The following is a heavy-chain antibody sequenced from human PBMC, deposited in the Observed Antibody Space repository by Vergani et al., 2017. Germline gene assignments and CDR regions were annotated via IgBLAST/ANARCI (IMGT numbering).Heavy chain of an antibody. V-gene: IGHV3-9*02. CDR1: GFTSAGYA. D-gene: IGHD3-10*01. CDR2: ISWNSNSI. J-gene: IGHJ2*01. CDR3: AKPTMVRGVITNWYFDL. Sequence: EVQLEESGGGLVLPGRSLRLSCVASGFTSAGYAMHWVRQAPGKGLEWVSGISWNSNSIGYADSVKGRFTISRDNAKNSLYLQMNSLRAEDTALYYCAKPTMVRGVITNWYFDLWGRGTLVTVSS.